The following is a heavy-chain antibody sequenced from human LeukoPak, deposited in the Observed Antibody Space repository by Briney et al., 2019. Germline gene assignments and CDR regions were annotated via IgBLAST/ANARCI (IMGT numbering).Heavy chain of an antibody. CDR1: GFTFSRYG. V-gene: IGHV3-30*18. CDR2: ISTDGSEI. Sequence: PGGTLRLSCAASGFTFSRYGMHWVRQAPGKGLEGVAVISTDGSEIYYGDSVKGRFTISRDNSKNTLYLQVNSLRAEDTAVYYCAKDRRIAVAGPLDYGGQGTPVTVS. CDR3: AKDRRIAVAGPLDY. D-gene: IGHD6-19*01. J-gene: IGHJ4*02.